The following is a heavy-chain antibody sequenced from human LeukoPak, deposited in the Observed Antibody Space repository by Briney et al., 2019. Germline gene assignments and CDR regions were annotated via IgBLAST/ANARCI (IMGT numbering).Heavy chain of an antibody. CDR3: ARDHKGGSSSWYV. Sequence: ASVKVSCKASGYTFTSYGISWVRQAPGQGLEWMGWINTNTGNPTYAQGFTGRFVFSLDTSVSTAYLQISSLKAEDTAVYYCARDHKGGSSSWYVWGQGTLVTVSS. V-gene: IGHV7-4-1*02. CDR2: INTNTGNP. J-gene: IGHJ4*02. D-gene: IGHD6-13*01. CDR1: GYTFTSYG.